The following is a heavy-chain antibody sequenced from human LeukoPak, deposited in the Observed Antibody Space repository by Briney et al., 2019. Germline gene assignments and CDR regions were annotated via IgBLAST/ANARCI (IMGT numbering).Heavy chain of an antibody. CDR3: AREIVGDAFDI. V-gene: IGHV4-39*07. Sequence: SETLSLTCTVSGGSISSSSYYWGWIRQPPGKGLEWIGSIYYSGSTYYNPSLKSRVTISVDTSKNQFSLKLSSVTAADTAVYYCAREIVGDAFDIWGQGTMVTVSS. D-gene: IGHD1-26*01. CDR2: IYYSGST. CDR1: GGSISSSSYY. J-gene: IGHJ3*02.